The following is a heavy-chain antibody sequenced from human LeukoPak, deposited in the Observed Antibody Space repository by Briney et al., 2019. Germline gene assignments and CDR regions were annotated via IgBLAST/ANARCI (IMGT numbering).Heavy chain of an antibody. CDR3: ARDHGTFSGSYAFDI. CDR1: GGSISSYY. Sequence: SQTLSLTCTVSGGSISSYYWSWIRQPPGKGLEWIGYIYYSGSTNYNPSLKSRVTISVDTSKNRFSLKLSSVTAADTAVYYCARDHGTFSGSYAFDIWGQGTMVTVSS. J-gene: IGHJ3*02. V-gene: IGHV4-59*01. CDR2: IYYSGST. D-gene: IGHD3-22*01.